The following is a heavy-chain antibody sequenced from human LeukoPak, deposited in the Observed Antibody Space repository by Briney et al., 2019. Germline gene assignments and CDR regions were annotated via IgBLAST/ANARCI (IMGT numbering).Heavy chain of an antibody. D-gene: IGHD1-26*01. Sequence: ASVKVSCKASGGTFSSYAISWVRQAPGQGLEWMGWINPNSGSTNYAQNFQGRVTMTRDTSISTAYMELSRLRSDDTAVYYCARASGSYNDAFDIWGQGTMVTVSS. V-gene: IGHV1-2*02. CDR3: ARASGSYNDAFDI. J-gene: IGHJ3*02. CDR1: GGTFSSYA. CDR2: INPNSGST.